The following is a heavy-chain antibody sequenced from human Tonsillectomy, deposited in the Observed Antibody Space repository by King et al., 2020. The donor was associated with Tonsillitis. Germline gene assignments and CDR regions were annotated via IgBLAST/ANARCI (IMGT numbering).Heavy chain of an antibody. CDR2: IIPIFGTA. D-gene: IGHD3-16*01. V-gene: IGHV1-69*01. J-gene: IGHJ3*02. Sequence: QLVQSGAEVKKPGSSVKVSCKASGGTFSSYAISWVRQAPGQGLEWMGGIIPIFGTANYAQKFQGRVTITADESTSTAYMELSSLRSEDTAVYYCARDMGEGGIERGPDAFDIWGQGTMVTVSS. CDR3: ARDMGEGGIERGPDAFDI. CDR1: GGTFSSYA.